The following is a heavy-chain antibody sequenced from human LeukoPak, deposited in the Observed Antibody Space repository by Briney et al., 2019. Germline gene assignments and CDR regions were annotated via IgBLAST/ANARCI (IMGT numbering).Heavy chain of an antibody. CDR1: GYTFTSYY. Sequence: ASVKVSCKASGYTFTSYYMHWVRQAPGRGLEWMGIISPSGGNTSYAQKFQGRVTMTRDTSTSTVYMELSSLRSEDTAVYYCARDVSDCSGGSCYSYFDYWGQGTLVTVSS. CDR3: ARDVSDCSGGSCYSYFDY. D-gene: IGHD2-15*01. V-gene: IGHV1-46*01. CDR2: ISPSGGNT. J-gene: IGHJ4*02.